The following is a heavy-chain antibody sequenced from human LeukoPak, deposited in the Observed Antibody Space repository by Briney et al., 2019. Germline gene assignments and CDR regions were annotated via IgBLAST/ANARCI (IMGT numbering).Heavy chain of an antibody. CDR3: ARYDYGDYTAFDI. CDR1: GYTFTSYD. J-gene: IGHJ3*02. CDR2: MNPNSGNT. Sequence: ASVKVSCKASGYTFTSYDINWVRQVTGQGLEWMGWMNPNSGNTGYAQKFQGRVTMTRNTSISTAYMELSSLRSEDTAVYYCARYDYGDYTAFDIWGQGTMVTVSS. V-gene: IGHV1-8*01. D-gene: IGHD4-17*01.